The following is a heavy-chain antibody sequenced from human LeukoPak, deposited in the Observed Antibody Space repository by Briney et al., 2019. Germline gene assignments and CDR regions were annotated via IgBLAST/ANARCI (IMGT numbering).Heavy chain of an antibody. D-gene: IGHD2-8*01. CDR3: ARSPRYCANGVCQNAFDI. J-gene: IGHJ3*02. CDR1: GGSIDSDDYY. Sequence: PSETLSLTCTVSGGSIDSDDYYWSWIRQPPGRGLEWIGFIYYSGSTNYSPSLKSRVTISVDTSKNQFSLKLSSVTAADTAVYYCARSPRYCANGVCQNAFDIWGQGTMVTVSS. CDR2: IYYSGST. V-gene: IGHV4-61*08.